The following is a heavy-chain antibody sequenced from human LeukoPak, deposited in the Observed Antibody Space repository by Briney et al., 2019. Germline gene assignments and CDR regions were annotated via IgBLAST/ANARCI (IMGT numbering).Heavy chain of an antibody. CDR1: GGSISSGSYY. J-gene: IGHJ3*01. CDR3: ARDGWGPDNDFWGL. Sequence: SQTLSLTCTVSGGSISSGSYYWSWIRQPAGKGLELIGRIYTTGSTNYNPSLKSRVTITVDTSKNQFSLKLSSVTAADTAVYYCARDGWGPDNDFWGLWGQGTMVTVSS. CDR2: IYTTGST. V-gene: IGHV4-61*02. D-gene: IGHD3-3*01.